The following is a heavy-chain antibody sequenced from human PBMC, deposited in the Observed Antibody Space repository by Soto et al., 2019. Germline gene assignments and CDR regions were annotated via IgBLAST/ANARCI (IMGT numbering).Heavy chain of an antibody. J-gene: IGHJ5*02. D-gene: IGHD6-6*01. CDR2: IYASGGT. V-gene: IGHV2-5*01. CDR3: GHRRDVATRCWFDP. Sequence: QITLKESGPTLVKSTQTLTLTCTFSGFSLSSGGGAVGWIRQPPGKALEWLAIIYASGGTHYSPSLKTRLTITKDTSKNRVVLTMTNMDPVDTATYYCGHRRDVATRCWFDPWGQGILVTVSS. CDR1: GFSLSSGGGA.